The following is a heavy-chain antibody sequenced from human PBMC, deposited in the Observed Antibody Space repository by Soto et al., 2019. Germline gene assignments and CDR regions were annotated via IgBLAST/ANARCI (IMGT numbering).Heavy chain of an antibody. CDR2: MNAGNGDR. J-gene: IGHJ5*02. D-gene: IGHD3-16*01. Sequence: ASVKVSCKASGYTFARYTIHWVRQAPGQRLEWMGWMNAGNGDRQFSQKFQGRVSTTTDTSASTAYMELSSLRFEDTAVYYCARGPSVGVVGGVDAWRQGTLVTVSS. CDR1: GYTFARYT. V-gene: IGHV1-3*01. CDR3: ARGPSVGVVGGVDA.